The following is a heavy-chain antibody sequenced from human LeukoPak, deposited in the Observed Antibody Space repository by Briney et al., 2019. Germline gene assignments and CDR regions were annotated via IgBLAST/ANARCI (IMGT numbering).Heavy chain of an antibody. Sequence: PSETLSLTCTVSSGSISSSSFYWAWIRQPPGKGLEWIGTIYYSGNTYYNPSLKSRLTISVDTSKNQFSLKLSSVTAADTAVYYCASSSGWFDYWGQGTLVTVSS. D-gene: IGHD6-19*01. CDR1: SGSISSSSFY. V-gene: IGHV4-39*07. CDR3: ASSSGWFDY. CDR2: IYYSGNT. J-gene: IGHJ4*02.